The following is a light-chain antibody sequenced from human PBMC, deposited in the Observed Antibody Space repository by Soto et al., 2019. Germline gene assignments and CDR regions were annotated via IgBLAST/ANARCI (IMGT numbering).Light chain of an antibody. CDR1: QTVSSY. J-gene: IGKJ5*01. CDR3: QQSFTTPS. Sequence: DIQMTQSPSSLSASVGDRVYITCRASQTVSSYLNWYQQKPGTVPKLLIYATSNLQSGVPSRFSGRGFGTDFTLTISSLQPEDFATYYRQQSFTTPSFGQGTRLEIK. CDR2: ATS. V-gene: IGKV1-39*01.